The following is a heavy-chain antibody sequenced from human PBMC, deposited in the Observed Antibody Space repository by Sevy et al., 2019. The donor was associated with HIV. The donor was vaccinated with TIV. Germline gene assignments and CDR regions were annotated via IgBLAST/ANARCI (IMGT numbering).Heavy chain of an antibody. V-gene: IGHV3-23*01. CDR3: AKAGDVYVWGNFHLDY. CDR2: ISASGAST. J-gene: IGHJ4*02. CDR1: GFSFTNYA. D-gene: IGHD3-16*01. Sequence: GGSLRLSCAASGFSFTNYAMAWVRQAPGKGLEWVSSISASGASTYYADSVKGRFTISRDISKNTLYLHLNSLRADDTALYYCAKAGDVYVWGNFHLDYWGQGTLVTVSS.